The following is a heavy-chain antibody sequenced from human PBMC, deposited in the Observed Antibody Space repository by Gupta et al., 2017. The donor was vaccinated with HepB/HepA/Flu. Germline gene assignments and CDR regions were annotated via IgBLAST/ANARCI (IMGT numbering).Heavy chain of an antibody. D-gene: IGHD3-22*01. J-gene: IGHJ4*02. V-gene: IGHV4-39*01. CDR2: IYYSGST. CDR3: ARHGITMIVAH. CDR1: GGSISSSSYY. Sequence: QLQLQESGPGLVKPSETLSLTCTVTGGSISSSSYYWGWIRQPPGKGLEWSGSIYYSGSTYYNPSLKSRVTISVDTSKNQFSLKLSSVTAADTAVYYCARHGITMIVAHWGQGTLVTVSS.